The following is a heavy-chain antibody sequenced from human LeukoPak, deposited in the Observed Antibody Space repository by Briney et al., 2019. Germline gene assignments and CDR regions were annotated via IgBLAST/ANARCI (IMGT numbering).Heavy chain of an antibody. V-gene: IGHV5-51*01. CDR2: IYPGDSDT. J-gene: IGHJ4*02. CDR3: ARQGLIDY. CDR1: GYSFTSYW. Sequence: GGALQISWKGSGYSFTSYWIGWVRQLPGKGLEWMGIIYPGDSDTRYSRSFEGQVTISDDKSISTAYLQWSSLKASDTAMYYCARQGLIDYWGQGTLVTVSS.